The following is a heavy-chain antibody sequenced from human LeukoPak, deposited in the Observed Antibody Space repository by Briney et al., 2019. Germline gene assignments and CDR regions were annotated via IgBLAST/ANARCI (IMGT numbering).Heavy chain of an antibody. CDR1: GNTFTVYH. CDR3: AAIIGGWWVLDY. Sequence: ASVKVSCKSSGNTFTVYHIHWVRQAPGQGLEWMGWINPKSGDTKYAQKFQGSATMTWESTTSTAYMELSSIRCKDTAVYYCAAIIGGWWVLDYGGQGTLVTVSS. J-gene: IGHJ4*02. V-gene: IGHV1-2*02. D-gene: IGHD4-23*01. CDR2: INPKSGDT.